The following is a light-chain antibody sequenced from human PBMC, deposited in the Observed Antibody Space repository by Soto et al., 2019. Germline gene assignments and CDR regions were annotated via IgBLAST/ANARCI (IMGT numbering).Light chain of an antibody. CDR2: GAS. V-gene: IGKV3-15*01. Sequence: EVVLAQSPATLSVSPGERATLSCRASQTVGTNLAWYQQRPGQAPRLLIYGASTRATGIPARFSGSGSGSEFTLTISSLQSDDFAAYYCQQYNKWPLFTFGPGTRMDNK. J-gene: IGKJ3*01. CDR3: QQYNKWPLFT. CDR1: QTVGTN.